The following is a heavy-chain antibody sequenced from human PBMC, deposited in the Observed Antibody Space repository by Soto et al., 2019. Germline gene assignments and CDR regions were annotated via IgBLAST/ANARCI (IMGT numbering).Heavy chain of an antibody. CDR2: IYHSGST. CDR1: GGSISSGGYS. Sequence: QLQLQESGSGLVKPSQTLSLTCAVSGGSISSGGYSWSWIRQPPGKGLEWIGYIYHSGSTSYNPSLKSRLTISVHRSKNQFSLKLSSVTAADTAVYYCGRDLWSGPIDYWGKGTLVTVSS. CDR3: GRDLWSGPIDY. D-gene: IGHD2-8*02. V-gene: IGHV4-30-2*01. J-gene: IGHJ4*02.